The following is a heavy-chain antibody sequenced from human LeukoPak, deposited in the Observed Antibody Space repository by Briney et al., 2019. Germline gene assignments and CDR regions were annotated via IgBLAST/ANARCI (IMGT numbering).Heavy chain of an antibody. CDR1: GFTFTNFA. CDR3: ARDRDSSGGNDVFDI. V-gene: IGHV3-30*03. CDR2: ISYDGSNK. D-gene: IGHD6-19*01. Sequence: PGRSLRLSCAASGFTFTNFAMHWVRQAPGKGLEWVTVISYDGSNKYYADSVKGRFTISRDNAKNSLYLQMNSLRAEDTAVYYCARDRDSSGGNDVFDIWGQGTMVTVSS. J-gene: IGHJ3*02.